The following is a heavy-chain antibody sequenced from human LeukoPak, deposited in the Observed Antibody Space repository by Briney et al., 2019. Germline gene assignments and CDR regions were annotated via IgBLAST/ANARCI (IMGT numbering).Heavy chain of an antibody. CDR2: ISAYNGNT. CDR3: ARYYDSTGYYYFDS. J-gene: IGHJ4*02. CDR1: GYTFTSYG. V-gene: IGHV1-18*01. D-gene: IGHD3-22*01. Sequence: GASVKVSCKASGYTFTSYGIIWVRQAPGQGLEWMGWISAYNGNTDYAQKLQGRVTMTTDTSTSTAYMELRSLRSDDTAVYYCARYYDSTGYYYFDSWGQGTLVTVSS.